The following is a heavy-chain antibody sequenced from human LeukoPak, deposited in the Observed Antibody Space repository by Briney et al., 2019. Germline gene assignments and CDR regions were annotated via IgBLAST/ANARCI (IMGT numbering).Heavy chain of an antibody. Sequence: SQTLSLTCTVSGGSISSGGYYWSWLRQHPGKGLEWIGYIYYSGSTYYNPSLKGRVTISVDTSKNQFSLKLSSVTAADTAVYYCARGGRVDYFDYWGQGTLVTVSS. CDR1: GGSISSGGYY. CDR2: IYYSGST. J-gene: IGHJ4*02. D-gene: IGHD2-15*01. V-gene: IGHV4-31*03. CDR3: ARGGRVDYFDY.